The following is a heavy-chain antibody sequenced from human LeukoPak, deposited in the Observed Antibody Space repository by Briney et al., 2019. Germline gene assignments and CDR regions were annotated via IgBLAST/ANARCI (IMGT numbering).Heavy chain of an antibody. Sequence: GGSLRLSCAASGFTFSSYWMHWVRQAPGKGLVWVSRITSHGTNTNYAVSVKGRFTISRDNAKNTLYLQMNSLIAEDTAVYYCARGRRNYYDSSEDDAFDIWGQGTMVTVSS. CDR3: ARGRRNYYDSSEDDAFDI. CDR1: GFTFSSYW. J-gene: IGHJ3*02. CDR2: ITSHGTNT. V-gene: IGHV3-74*01. D-gene: IGHD3-22*01.